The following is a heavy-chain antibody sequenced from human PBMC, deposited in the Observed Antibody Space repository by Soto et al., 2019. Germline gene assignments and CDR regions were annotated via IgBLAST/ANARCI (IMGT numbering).Heavy chain of an antibody. Sequence: GESLKISCKGSGYSFTSYWIGWVRQMPGKGLEWMGIIYPGDSDTRYSPSFQGQVTISADKSISTAYLQWSSLKASDTAMYYCARQYCSSTSCPKGWFDPWGQGTLVTVSS. CDR1: GYSFTSYW. CDR3: ARQYCSSTSCPKGWFDP. V-gene: IGHV5-51*01. D-gene: IGHD2-2*01. J-gene: IGHJ5*02. CDR2: IYPGDSDT.